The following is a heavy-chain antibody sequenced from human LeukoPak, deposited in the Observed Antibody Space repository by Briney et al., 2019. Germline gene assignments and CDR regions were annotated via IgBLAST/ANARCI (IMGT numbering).Heavy chain of an antibody. Sequence: SETLSLTCAVYGGSFSGYYWSWIRQPPGKGLEWIGEINHSGSTNYNPSLKSRVTISVDTSKNQFSLKLSSVTAADTAVYYCARVGSSYGSGSPSFHYYYYMDVWGKGTTVTVSS. J-gene: IGHJ6*03. D-gene: IGHD3-10*01. CDR2: INHSGST. CDR3: ARVGSSYGSGSPSFHYYYYMDV. V-gene: IGHV4-34*01. CDR1: GGSFSGYY.